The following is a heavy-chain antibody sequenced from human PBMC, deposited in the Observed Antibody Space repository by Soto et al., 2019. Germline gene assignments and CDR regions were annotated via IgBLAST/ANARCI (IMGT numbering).Heavy chain of an antibody. V-gene: IGHV3-33*01. Sequence: QVQLVESGGSVVQPGRSLRLSCAASGFTFSFYGMHWVRQAPGKGLEWVAVIWYDESKRYYADSVRGRFTISRDNSKNTRDLHMVSLRVEDTAVYYCARADYDSLTGSGLGYYDYWGQGTLVTVSS. CDR3: ARADYDSLTGSGLGYYDY. CDR1: GFTFSFYG. D-gene: IGHD3-9*01. CDR2: IWYDESKR. J-gene: IGHJ4*02.